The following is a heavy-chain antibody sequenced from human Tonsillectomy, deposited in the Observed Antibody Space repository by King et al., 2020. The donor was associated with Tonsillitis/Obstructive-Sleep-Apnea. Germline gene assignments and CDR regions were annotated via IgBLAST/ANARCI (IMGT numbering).Heavy chain of an antibody. CDR2: IYPGDSET. D-gene: IGHD3-10*01. CDR3: ASPSVGTWFGELSPVH. CDR1: GYSFTSFW. J-gene: IGHJ4*02. Sequence: QLVQSGAEVKRPGESLKISCKGSGYSFTSFWIGWVRQKPGKGLEWMGSIYPGDSETKYSPSFQGQVTFSADKSLKTAYLQWSSLKASDTAIYYCASPSVGTWFGELSPVHWGQGTLVTVSS. V-gene: IGHV5-51*01.